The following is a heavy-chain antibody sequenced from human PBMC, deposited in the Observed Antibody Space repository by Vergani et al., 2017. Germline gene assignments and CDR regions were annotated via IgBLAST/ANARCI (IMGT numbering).Heavy chain of an antibody. D-gene: IGHD6-13*01. Sequence: QVQLQESGPGLVKPSETLSLTCSVSGGSISSYYWSWIRQPPGKGLEWIAYIHYSGSTDYNPSLKSRVTISVDTSKNQFSLKLSSVTAADTAVYYCAKKVASSWYNVAPYYFDYWGQGTLVTVSS. CDR1: GGSISSYY. J-gene: IGHJ4*02. CDR2: IHYSGST. V-gene: IGHV4-59*01. CDR3: AKKVASSWYNVAPYYFDY.